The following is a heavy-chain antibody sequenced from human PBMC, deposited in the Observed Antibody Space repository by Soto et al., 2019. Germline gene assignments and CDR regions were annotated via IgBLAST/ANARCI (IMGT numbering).Heavy chain of an antibody. CDR2: ISSVGTTT. J-gene: IGHJ6*02. CDR1: GFTITDYY. Sequence: ASGFTITDYYMSWIRQAPGKGLEWVSHISSVGTTTYYADSVKGRFSISMDNAKNSLYLQMNSLRAEDTAVYYCARDQEGSGSHWLGYNYYAMDVWGQGTTVTVSS. CDR3: ARDQEGSGSHWLGYNYYAMDV. V-gene: IGHV3-11*01. D-gene: IGHD3-10*01.